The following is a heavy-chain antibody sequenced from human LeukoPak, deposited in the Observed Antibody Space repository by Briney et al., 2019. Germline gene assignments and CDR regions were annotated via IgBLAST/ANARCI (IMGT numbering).Heavy chain of an antibody. J-gene: IGHJ4*02. CDR3: ARPQTSSGYYSPFDY. CDR2: INHSGST. D-gene: IGHD3-22*01. Sequence: SSETLSLTYAVYGGSFSGYYWSWIRQPPGKGLEWIGEINHSGSTNYNPSLKSRVTISVDTSKNQFSLKLSSVTAADTAVYYCARPQTSSGYYSPFDYWGQGTLVTVSS. CDR1: GGSFSGYY. V-gene: IGHV4-34*01.